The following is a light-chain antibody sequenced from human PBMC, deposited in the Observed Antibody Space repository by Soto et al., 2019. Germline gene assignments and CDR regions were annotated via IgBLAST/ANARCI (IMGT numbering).Light chain of an antibody. CDR1: QSVSSY. CDR2: DAS. V-gene: IGKV3-11*01. CDR3: QQRSNWPPIFT. J-gene: IGKJ3*01. Sequence: EIVLKQSPATLSLSPGERATLSCRASQSVSSYLDWYQQKPGQAPRLLIYDASNRATGIPARFSGSGSGTDFTLTISSLEPEDFAVDYCQQRSNWPPIFTFGPGTKVDIK.